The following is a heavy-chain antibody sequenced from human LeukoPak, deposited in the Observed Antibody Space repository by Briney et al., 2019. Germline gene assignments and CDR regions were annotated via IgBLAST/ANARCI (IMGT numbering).Heavy chain of an antibody. Sequence: SSETLSLTCTVSGGSISSYYWSWIRQPPGKGLEWIGYIYYSGSTNYNPSLKSRVTISVDTSKNQFSLKLSSVTAADTAVYYCARVTVVPADAFDIWGQGTMVTVSS. J-gene: IGHJ3*02. D-gene: IGHD2-2*01. CDR3: ARVTVVPADAFDI. CDR1: GGSISSYY. CDR2: IYYSGST. V-gene: IGHV4-59*01.